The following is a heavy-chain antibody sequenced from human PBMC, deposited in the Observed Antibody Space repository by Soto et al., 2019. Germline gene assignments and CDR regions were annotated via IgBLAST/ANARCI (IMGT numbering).Heavy chain of an antibody. V-gene: IGHV4-34*01. CDR3: ARFSGLATDY. Sequence: SETLSLTCAVYGGSFSGYYWSWIRQPPGKGLEWIGEINHSGSTNYNPSLKSRVTISVDTSKNQFSLKLSSVTAADTAVYYCARFSGLATDYWGQGTLVTVSS. CDR1: GGSFSGYY. D-gene: IGHD6-19*01. J-gene: IGHJ4*02. CDR2: INHSGST.